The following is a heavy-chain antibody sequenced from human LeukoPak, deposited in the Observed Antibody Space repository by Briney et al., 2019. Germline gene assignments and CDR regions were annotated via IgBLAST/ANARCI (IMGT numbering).Heavy chain of an antibody. Sequence: ASVKVSCKASGYTFTSYYMHWVRQAPGQGLEWMGWINTNTGNPTYAQGFTGRFVFSLDTSVSTAYLQISSLKAEDTAVYYCARGVAAFGVVISLPRNWGQGTLVTVSS. CDR3: ARGVAAFGVVISLPRN. J-gene: IGHJ4*02. CDR2: INTNTGNP. CDR1: GYTFTSYY. V-gene: IGHV7-4-1*02. D-gene: IGHD3-3*01.